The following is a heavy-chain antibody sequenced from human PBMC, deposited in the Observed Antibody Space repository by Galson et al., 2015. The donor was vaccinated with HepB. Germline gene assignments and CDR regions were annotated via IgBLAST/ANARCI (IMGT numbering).Heavy chain of an antibody. CDR1: GGTFSSYT. D-gene: IGHD3-3*01. CDR3: ASPTFKGEWLPYYYGMDV. V-gene: IGHV1-69*02. J-gene: IGHJ6*02. Sequence: SVKVSCKASGGTFSSYTISWVRQAPGQGLEWVGRIIPILGIANYAQKFQGRVTITADKSTSTAYMELSSLRSEDTAVYYCASPTFKGEWLPYYYGMDVWGQGTTVTVSS. CDR2: IIPILGIA.